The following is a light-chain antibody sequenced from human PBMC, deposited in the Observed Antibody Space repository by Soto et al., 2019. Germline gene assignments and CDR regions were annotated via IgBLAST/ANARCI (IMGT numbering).Light chain of an antibody. Sequence: EIVLTQSPATLSLSPRERATLXXRASQSVSTYLAWYQQKPGQDPRLFXYDASNRATGIPARFSGSGSGREFTLTIISLQSEDFAVYYCQQYNNWPPITFGRGTRLEIK. V-gene: IGKV3-11*02. CDR1: QSVSTY. J-gene: IGKJ5*01. CDR3: QQYNNWPPIT. CDR2: DAS.